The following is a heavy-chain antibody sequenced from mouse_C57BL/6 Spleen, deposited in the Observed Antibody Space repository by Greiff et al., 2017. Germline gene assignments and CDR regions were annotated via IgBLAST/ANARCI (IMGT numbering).Heavy chain of an antibody. D-gene: IGHD4-1*01. V-gene: IGHV1-55*01. CDR1: GYTFTSYW. CDR2: IDPGSGST. J-gene: IGHJ2*01. CDR3: AREDWDGYYFAY. Sequence: QVQLQQPGAELVKPGASVKMSCKASGYTFTSYWITWVKQRPGHGLEWIGDIDPGSGSTNYNEKFMRKATLTVDTSSSTAYMQLSSLTSEDTAVYYCAREDWDGYYFAYWGQGTTLTVSS.